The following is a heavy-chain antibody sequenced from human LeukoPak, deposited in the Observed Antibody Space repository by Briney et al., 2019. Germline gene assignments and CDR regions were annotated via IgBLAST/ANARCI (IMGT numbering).Heavy chain of an antibody. J-gene: IGHJ4*02. D-gene: IGHD2-2*02. Sequence: PGGALRLSCEASVFTFSGSARHWVRQASGKGLEWLGDIKRKGNSHATAYAASLQGRFTISRHDPNNTAYLQTTNLETADTPMSYRARQSGAAIPFVYWGQGTLVTVSS. V-gene: IGHV3-73*01. CDR3: ARQSGAAIPFVY. CDR2: IKRKGNSHAT. CDR1: VFTFSGSA.